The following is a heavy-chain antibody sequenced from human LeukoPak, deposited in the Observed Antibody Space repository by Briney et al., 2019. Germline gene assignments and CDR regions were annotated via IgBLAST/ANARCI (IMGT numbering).Heavy chain of an antibody. Sequence: GGSLRLSCVASGFTFSSYVMSWVRQAPGKGLEWVSGISGRDGSTYYADSVRGRFTISRDNSKYTLSLQMNSLRAEDTAVYYCAKVDNWKYGHHDYWGQGTLVTVSS. CDR2: ISGRDGST. CDR3: AKVDNWKYGHHDY. J-gene: IGHJ4*02. CDR1: GFTFSSYV. V-gene: IGHV3-23*01. D-gene: IGHD1-1*01.